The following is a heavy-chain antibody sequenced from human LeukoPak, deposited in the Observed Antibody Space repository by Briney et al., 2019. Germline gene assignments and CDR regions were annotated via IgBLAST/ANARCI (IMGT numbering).Heavy chain of an antibody. CDR1: GFTFSSYS. CDR3: ARDRKWLVPPHYYYMDV. D-gene: IGHD6-19*01. CDR2: ISSSSSTI. Sequence: GGSLRLSCAASGFTFSSYSMNWVRQAPGKGLEWVSYISSSSSTIYYADSVKGRFTISRDNAKNSLYLQMNNLRAEDTAVYYCARDRKWLVPPHYYYMDVWGKGTTVTVSS. J-gene: IGHJ6*03. V-gene: IGHV3-48*04.